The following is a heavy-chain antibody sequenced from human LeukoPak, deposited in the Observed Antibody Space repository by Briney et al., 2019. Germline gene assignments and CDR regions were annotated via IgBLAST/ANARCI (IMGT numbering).Heavy chain of an antibody. CDR1: GFTVSSNY. D-gene: IGHD2-15*01. Sequence: PGGSLRLSCAASGFTVSSNYMSWVRQAPGKGLEWVSVIYSGGSTYYADSGKGRFTISRDNSKNTLYLQMNSLRAEDTAVYYCASAKGGGYYGMDVWGQGTTVTVSS. V-gene: IGHV3-66*01. CDR3: ASAKGGGYYGMDV. J-gene: IGHJ6*02. CDR2: IYSGGST.